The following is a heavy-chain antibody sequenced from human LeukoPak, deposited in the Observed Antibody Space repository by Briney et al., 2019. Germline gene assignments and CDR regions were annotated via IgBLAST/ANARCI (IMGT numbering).Heavy chain of an antibody. CDR1: GYDFTSVG. CDR3: ARAGSGSGWYFDC. Sequence: ASVKVSCKASGYDFTSVGITWVRRAPGQGLEWMGWISPYNGNTRYAQKFQGRVAMTTDTSTTTAYMELRGLRFNDTAVYYCARAGSGSGWYFDCWGQGTLVTVSS. D-gene: IGHD6-19*01. J-gene: IGHJ4*02. V-gene: IGHV1-18*01. CDR2: ISPYNGNT.